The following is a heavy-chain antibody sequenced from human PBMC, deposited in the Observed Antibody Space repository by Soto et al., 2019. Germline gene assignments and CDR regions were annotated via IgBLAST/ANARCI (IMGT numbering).Heavy chain of an antibody. CDR3: ARHSSGYSYAFDS. Sequence: GGSLRLSCAASGFTFSSYAMHWVRQAPGKGLEYVSAISSNGGSTYYANSVKGRFTISRDNSKNTLYLQMGSLRAEDMAVYYCARHSSGYSYAFDSWGQGTMVTVSS. D-gene: IGHD3-22*01. CDR1: GFTFSSYA. V-gene: IGHV3-64*01. J-gene: IGHJ3*02. CDR2: ISSNGGST.